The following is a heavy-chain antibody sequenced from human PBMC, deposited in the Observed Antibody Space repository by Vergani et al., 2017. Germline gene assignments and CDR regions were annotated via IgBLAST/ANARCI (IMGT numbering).Heavy chain of an antibody. Sequence: EVQLVESGGGLEQPGRSLRLSCRASGFTFTDYGISWVRQAPGKGLEWVASISGSSSYVFYRDSVEGRFTITRDNAKKSVYLQMNSLRAEDTAMYFCAGGLWDCTHIRCSPPSYWGQGTQVTVSS. D-gene: IGHD2-8*01. V-gene: IGHV3-21*01. CDR3: AGGLWDCTHIRCSPPSY. CDR2: ISGSSSYV. CDR1: GFTFTDYG. J-gene: IGHJ4*02.